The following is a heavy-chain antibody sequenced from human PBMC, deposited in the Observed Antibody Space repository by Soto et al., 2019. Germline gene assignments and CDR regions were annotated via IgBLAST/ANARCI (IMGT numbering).Heavy chain of an antibody. D-gene: IGHD2-15*01. CDR3: ARDHGDCSGGSCFTNSGMDV. V-gene: IGHV1-46*01. Sequence: ASVKVSCKASGYTFTSYYMHWVRQAPGQGLEWMGIINPSGGSTSYAQKFQGRVTMTRDTSTSTVYMELSSLRSEDTAVYYCARDHGDCSGGSCFTNSGMDVWGQGTTVTVSS. CDR1: GYTFTSYY. CDR2: INPSGGST. J-gene: IGHJ6*02.